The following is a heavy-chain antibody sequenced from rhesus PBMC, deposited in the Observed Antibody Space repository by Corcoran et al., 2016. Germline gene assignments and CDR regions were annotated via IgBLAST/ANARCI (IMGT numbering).Heavy chain of an antibody. V-gene: IGHV4-160*01. J-gene: IGHJ4*01. CDR2: IRSGGST. Sequence: QVQLQQWGEGLVKPSETLSLTCAVYGGSINSNYWSWIRKPPGKGLEWIGRIRSGGSTNYNPSLKSRVTISIDTSKNPLSWKLSSVTAADTAVYYCARDRIYYYFDYWGQGVLVTVSS. D-gene: IGHD2-2*01. CDR1: GGSINSNY. CDR3: ARDRIYYYFDY.